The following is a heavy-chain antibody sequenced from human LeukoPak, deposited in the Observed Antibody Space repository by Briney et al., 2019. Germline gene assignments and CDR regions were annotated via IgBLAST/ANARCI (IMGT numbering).Heavy chain of an antibody. CDR3: ARGTYYYDSSGYPVWGFDP. D-gene: IGHD3-22*01. J-gene: IGHJ5*02. V-gene: IGHV4-4*07. CDR1: GGSISSYY. CDR2: IYTSGST. Sequence: SETLSLTCTVSGGSISSYYWSWIRQPAGKGLEWIGRIYTSGSTNYNPSPKSRVTMSVDTSKNQFSLKLSSVTAADTAVYYCARGTYYYDSSGYPVWGFDPWGQGTLVTVSS.